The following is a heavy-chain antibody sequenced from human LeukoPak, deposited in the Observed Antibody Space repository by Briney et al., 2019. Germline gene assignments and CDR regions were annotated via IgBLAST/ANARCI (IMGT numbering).Heavy chain of an antibody. CDR2: IIPIFGIA. Sequence: SVKVSCKASGYTFTSYRISWVRQAPGQGLEWMGRIIPIFGIANYAQKFQGRVTITADKSTSTAYMELSSLRSEDTAVYYCARDRNSGYEIDAFDIWGQGTMVTVSS. CDR3: ARDRNSGYEIDAFDI. V-gene: IGHV1-69*04. CDR1: GYTFTSYR. D-gene: IGHD3-22*01. J-gene: IGHJ3*02.